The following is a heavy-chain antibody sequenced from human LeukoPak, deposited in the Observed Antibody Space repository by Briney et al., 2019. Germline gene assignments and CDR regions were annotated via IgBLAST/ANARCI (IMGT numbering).Heavy chain of an antibody. CDR3: ARDSIVGATKRDY. CDR1: GFTFSSYA. Sequence: PGRSLRLSCAASGFTFSSYAMHWVRQAPGKGLEWVAVISYVGSNKYYADSVKGRFTISRDNSKNTLYLQMNSLRAEDTAVYYCARDSIVGATKRDYWGQGTLVTVSS. CDR2: ISYVGSNK. D-gene: IGHD1-26*01. J-gene: IGHJ4*02. V-gene: IGHV3-30*04.